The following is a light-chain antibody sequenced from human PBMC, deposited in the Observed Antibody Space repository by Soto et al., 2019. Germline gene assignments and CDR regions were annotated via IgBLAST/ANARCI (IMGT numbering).Light chain of an antibody. CDR3: QPYENLHT. Sequence: DIQMTQSPSSLSASVGGRVTITCEASQNINNYLNWYQQKPGRAPKLLSYEAYNVEAGVPSRFRGSASGTDFTFTISRLQPEDIANYYCQPYENLHTFGQGTRLEIK. V-gene: IGKV1-33*01. J-gene: IGKJ5*01. CDR1: QNINNY. CDR2: EAY.